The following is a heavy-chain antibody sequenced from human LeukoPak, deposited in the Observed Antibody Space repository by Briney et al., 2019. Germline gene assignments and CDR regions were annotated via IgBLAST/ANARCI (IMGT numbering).Heavy chain of an antibody. CDR1: GFTFSSYA. V-gene: IGHV3-23*01. CDR3: AKYDFWSGWSSFDY. Sequence: GGSLRFSCAASGFTFSSYAMSWVRQAPGKGLEWVSAISGSGGSTYYADSVKGRFTISRDNSKNTLYLQMNSLRAGDTAVYYCAKYDFWSGWSSFDYWGQGTLVTVSS. CDR2: ISGSGGST. D-gene: IGHD3-3*01. J-gene: IGHJ4*02.